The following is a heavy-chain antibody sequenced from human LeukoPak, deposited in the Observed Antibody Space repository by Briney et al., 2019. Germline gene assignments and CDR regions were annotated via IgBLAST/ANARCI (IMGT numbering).Heavy chain of an antibody. CDR3: ASSYRPYSSSWYISVWEPKSTNYYYYYYYMDV. CDR1: GDSISSGSYY. D-gene: IGHD6-13*01. CDR2: IYGRGGS. Sequence: SETLSLTCTVSGDSISSGSYYWSWIRQPAGKGLEWIGRIYGRGGSNYNPPPKSRVTIAVDPSKNQCALKLSSVTAADTAVYYCASSYRPYSSSWYISVWEPKSTNYYYYYYYMDVWGKGTTVTVSS. J-gene: IGHJ6*03. V-gene: IGHV4-61*02.